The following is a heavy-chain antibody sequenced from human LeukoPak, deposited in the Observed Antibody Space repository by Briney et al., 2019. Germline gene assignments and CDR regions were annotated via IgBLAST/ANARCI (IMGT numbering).Heavy chain of an antibody. CDR2: MNPNSGNT. J-gene: IGHJ5*02. D-gene: IGHD6-13*01. Sequence: SVKVSCKASGYTFTSYDINWVRQATGQGLEWMGWMNPNSGNTGYAQKFQGRVTMTRNTSISTAYMELSSLRSEDTAVYYCARGRRYSSSWRTRNWFDPWGQGTLVTVSS. V-gene: IGHV1-8*01. CDR3: ARGRRYSSSWRTRNWFDP. CDR1: GYTFTSYD.